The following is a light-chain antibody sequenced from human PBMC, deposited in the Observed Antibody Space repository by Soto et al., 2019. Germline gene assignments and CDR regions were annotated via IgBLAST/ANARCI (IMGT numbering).Light chain of an antibody. CDR2: DDS. CDR1: QSISSW. CDR3: QKYNSYTLT. V-gene: IGKV1-5*01. Sequence: DIQMTQSPFTLSGSVGDRITITCRASQSISSWLAWYQQKPGKAPKILIYDDSSLESGVPSRLSGSGSGTELNLTISRLQPDDFATYYCQKYNSYTLTCGGGTRLEIK. J-gene: IGKJ5*01.